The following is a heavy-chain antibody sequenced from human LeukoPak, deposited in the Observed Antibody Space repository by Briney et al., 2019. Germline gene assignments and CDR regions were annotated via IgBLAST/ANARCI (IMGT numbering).Heavy chain of an antibody. D-gene: IGHD2-15*01. Sequence: SGGSLRLSCAADGFTLSSYGMHCVRQAPGKGLEWVAVIWYDGSNKYYADSVKGRFTISRDNSKNTLYLQMNSLRAEDTAVYYEAGSYSSCSCYLLYGPSSGGMDVWGQGTTVTVSS. CDR3: AGSYSSCSCYLLYGPSSGGMDV. V-gene: IGHV3-33*01. CDR2: IWYDGSNK. J-gene: IGHJ6*02. CDR1: GFTLSSYG.